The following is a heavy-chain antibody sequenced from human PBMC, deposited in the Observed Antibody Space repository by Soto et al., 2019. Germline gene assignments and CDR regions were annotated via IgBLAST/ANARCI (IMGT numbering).Heavy chain of an antibody. J-gene: IGHJ4*01. CDR3: ARDGSLSGSGSYPDFDY. CDR1: GFTFSSYG. CDR2: IWYDGSNK. V-gene: IGHV3-33*01. Sequence: QVQLVESGGGVVQPGRSLRLSCAASGFTFSSYGMHWVRQAPGKGLEWVAVIWYDGSNKYYADSVKGRFTISRDNSKNTLYLQMNSLRAEDTAVYYCARDGSLSGSGSYPDFDYWGHGTLVTVSS. D-gene: IGHD1-26*01.